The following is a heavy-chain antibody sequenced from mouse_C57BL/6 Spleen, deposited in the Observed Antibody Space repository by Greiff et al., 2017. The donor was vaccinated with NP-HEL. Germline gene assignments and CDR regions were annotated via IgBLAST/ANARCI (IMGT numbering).Heavy chain of an antibody. CDR3: ARKGGYYGSSYGAY. CDR1: GYAFTNYL. J-gene: IGHJ3*01. CDR2: INPGSGGT. V-gene: IGHV1-54*01. Sequence: VQLQQSGAELVRPGTSVKVSCKASGYAFTNYLIEWVKQRPGQGLEWIGVINPGSGGTNYNEKFKGKATLTADKSSSTAYMQLSSLTSEDSAVYFCARKGGYYGSSYGAYWGQGTLVTVSA. D-gene: IGHD1-1*01.